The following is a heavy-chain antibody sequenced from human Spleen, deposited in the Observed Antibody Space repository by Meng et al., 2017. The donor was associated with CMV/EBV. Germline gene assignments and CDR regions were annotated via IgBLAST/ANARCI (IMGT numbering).Heavy chain of an antibody. J-gene: IGHJ6*02. CDR3: VTLRPETGYDFWTGYYGVYYYYGMDV. Sequence: GGSLRLSCAASGFTFSSYCMSWVRQAAGKGLEWVANIKQDGSEKYYVDSVKGRFTISRDNAKNSRYLQMNSLRDEDTAVYYCVTLRPETGYDFWTGYYGVYYYYGMDVWGQGTTVTVSS. D-gene: IGHD3-3*01. CDR1: GFTFSSYC. CDR2: IKQDGSEK. V-gene: IGHV3-7*01.